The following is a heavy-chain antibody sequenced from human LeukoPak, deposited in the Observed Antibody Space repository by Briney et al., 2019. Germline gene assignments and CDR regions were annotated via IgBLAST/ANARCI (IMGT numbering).Heavy chain of an antibody. Sequence: GGSLRLSCAASGFTFSTYWMTWVRQAPGKGLEWVANIKQDGSDKYYVDSVKGRFTISRDNAKNSLYLQMNSLRAEDTAVYYCARVRSGCYFDYWGQGTLVTVS. CDR2: IKQDGSDK. CDR1: GFTFSTYW. V-gene: IGHV3-7*05. CDR3: ARVRSGCYFDY. D-gene: IGHD6-19*01. J-gene: IGHJ4*02.